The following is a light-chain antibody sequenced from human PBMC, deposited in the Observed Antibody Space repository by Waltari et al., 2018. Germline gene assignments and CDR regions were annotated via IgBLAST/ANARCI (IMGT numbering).Light chain of an antibody. J-gene: IGLJ3*02. V-gene: IGLV3-21*02. Sequence: SYVVTQPPSLSVAPGQTANFICGGNNIGSQRVHWYQQKPGQAPILVVYDDTDRPSGIPERFSGSNSGNTATLTISRVEAGDEADYYCQVWDNSGDHPWVFGGGTKLTVL. CDR1: NIGSQR. CDR2: DDT. CDR3: QVWDNSGDHPWV.